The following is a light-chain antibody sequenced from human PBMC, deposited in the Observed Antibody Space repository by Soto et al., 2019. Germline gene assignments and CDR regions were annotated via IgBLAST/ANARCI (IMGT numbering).Light chain of an antibody. V-gene: IGKV3-15*01. Sequence: EIVMTQSPATLSVSPGERATLSCRASQSVSSNLAGYQQKPGQAPRLLIYGAFTRATGIPARFSGSGSGTEFTLTIRSLQSEDVAVYYCQQYTNWPPITFGGGTKVEIK. CDR1: QSVSSN. CDR2: GAF. J-gene: IGKJ4*01. CDR3: QQYTNWPPIT.